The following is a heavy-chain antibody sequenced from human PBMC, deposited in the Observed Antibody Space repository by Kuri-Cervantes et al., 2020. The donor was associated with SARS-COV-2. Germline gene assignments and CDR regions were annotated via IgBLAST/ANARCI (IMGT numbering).Heavy chain of an antibody. CDR3: ARGAKIRGYSGYEFLYYYYYMDV. Sequence: ASVKVSCKASGYTFTSYGINWVRQATGQGLEWMGWMNPNSGNTGYAQKFQGRVTITRNTSISTAYMELSSLRSEDTAVYYCARGAKIRGYSGYEFLYYYYYMDVWGKGTTVTVSS. CDR1: GYTFTSYG. J-gene: IGHJ6*03. V-gene: IGHV1-8*03. D-gene: IGHD5-12*01. CDR2: MNPNSGNT.